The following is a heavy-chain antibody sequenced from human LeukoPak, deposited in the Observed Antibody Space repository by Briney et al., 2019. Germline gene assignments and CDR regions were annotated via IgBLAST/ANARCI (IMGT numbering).Heavy chain of an antibody. J-gene: IGHJ5*02. V-gene: IGHV3-11*06. CDR2: ISSSSSYT. CDR1: GFIFSDYY. D-gene: IGHD2-21*02. Sequence: TGGSLRLSCAASGFIFSDYYMSWIRQAPGKGPEWVSYISSSSSYTNYADSVKGRFTISRDNAKNSLYLQMNSLRAEDTAVYYCARDRRWGCGGDCYTNWFDPWGQGTLVTVSS. CDR3: ARDRRWGCGGDCYTNWFDP.